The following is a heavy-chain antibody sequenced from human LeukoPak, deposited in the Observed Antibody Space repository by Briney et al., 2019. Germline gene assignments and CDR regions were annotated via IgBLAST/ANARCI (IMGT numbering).Heavy chain of an antibody. D-gene: IGHD3-16*01. V-gene: IGHV4-4*02. CDR2: IYHSVST. CDR3: ARDLGSSTPSGI. Sequence: NPSETLSLTCAVSGGSISSNNWWNWLRQPPGKGLEWIGEIYHSVSTNYSPSLKSRVTISVDKSRNLLFLKLNSVTAADTAVYYCARDLGSSTPSGIWGKGTTVTVSS. CDR1: GGSISSNNW. J-gene: IGHJ6*04.